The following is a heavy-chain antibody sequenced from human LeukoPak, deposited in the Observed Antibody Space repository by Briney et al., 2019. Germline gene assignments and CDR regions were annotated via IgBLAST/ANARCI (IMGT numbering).Heavy chain of an antibody. CDR3: ASLDYVWGSYRHL. CDR1: GYSISSGYY. D-gene: IGHD3-16*02. Sequence: SETLSLTCTVSGYSISSGYYWGWIRQPPGKGLEWTGSIYHSGSTYYNPSLKSRVTISVDTSKNQFSLKLSSVTAADTAVYYCASLDYVWGSYRHLWGQGTLVTVSS. V-gene: IGHV4-38-2*02. CDR2: IYHSGST. J-gene: IGHJ4*02.